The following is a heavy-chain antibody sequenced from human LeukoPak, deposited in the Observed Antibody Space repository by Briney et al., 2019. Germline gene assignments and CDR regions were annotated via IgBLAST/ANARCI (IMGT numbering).Heavy chain of an antibody. CDR1: GGSIISYY. CDR2: INYSGST. CDR3: ARGGPYGEPFDY. D-gene: IGHD4-17*01. J-gene: IGHJ4*02. Sequence: PSETLSFTCTVSGGSIISYYWSWIRQPPGKGLEWIGYINYSGSTNYNPSLKSRVTISVDTSKNQFSLMVSSVTAADPAVYYCARGGPYGEPFDYWGQGTLVIVSS. V-gene: IGHV4-59*01.